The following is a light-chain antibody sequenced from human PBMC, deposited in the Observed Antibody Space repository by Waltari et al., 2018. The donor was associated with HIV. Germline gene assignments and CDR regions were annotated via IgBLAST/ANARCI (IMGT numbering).Light chain of an antibody. CDR1: ALPKQY. CDR3: QSPDSGTYVV. V-gene: IGLV3-25*03. Sequence: SYELTQPPSVSVSPGQTARITCSGDALPKQYAFWYQQKPGQAPVLVIDKDRERPSGIPERFSGSSSGTTVTLTISGVQAEDYADYYCQSPDSGTYVVFGGGTKLTVL. J-gene: IGLJ2*01. CDR2: KDR.